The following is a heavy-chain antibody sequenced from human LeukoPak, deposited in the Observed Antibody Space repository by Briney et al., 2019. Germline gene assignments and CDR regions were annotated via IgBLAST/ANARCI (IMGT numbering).Heavy chain of an antibody. V-gene: IGHV4-4*07. D-gene: IGHD3-3*01. Sequence: KSSETLSLTCAVSGGSISSYYWSWIRQPAGKGLEWIGRIYTSGSTNYNPSLKSRVTMSVDTSKNQFSLKLSSVTAADTAVYYCARDIPSDFWSGKSNWFDPWGQGTLVTVSS. J-gene: IGHJ5*02. CDR2: IYTSGST. CDR1: GGSISSYY. CDR3: ARDIPSDFWSGKSNWFDP.